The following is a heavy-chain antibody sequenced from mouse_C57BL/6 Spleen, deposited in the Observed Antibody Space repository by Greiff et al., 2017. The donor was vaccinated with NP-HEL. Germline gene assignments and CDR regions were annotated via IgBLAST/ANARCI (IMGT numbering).Heavy chain of an antibody. Sequence: EVKLMESGGGLVKPGGSLKLSCAASGFTFSSYAMSWVRQTPEKRLEWVATISDGGSYTYYPDNVKGRFTISRDNAKNNLYLQMSHLKSEDTAMYYCARDSLYYYGSTNWYFDVWGTGTTVTVSS. V-gene: IGHV5-4*01. CDR1: GFTFSSYA. CDR2: ISDGGSYT. J-gene: IGHJ1*03. D-gene: IGHD1-1*01. CDR3: ARDSLYYYGSTNWYFDV.